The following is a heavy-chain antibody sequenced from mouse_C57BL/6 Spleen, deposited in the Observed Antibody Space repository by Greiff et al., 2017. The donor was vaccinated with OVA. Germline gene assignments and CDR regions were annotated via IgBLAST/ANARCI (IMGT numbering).Heavy chain of an antibody. D-gene: IGHD1-1*01. Sequence: QVQLQQPGAELVKPGASVKMSCKASGYTFTSYWITWVKQRPGQGLEWIGDIYPGSGSTNYNAKFKSKATLTVDPSSSTAYMQLSSLTSEDSAVYYGARRGGFITTPVAEGDAMDYWGQGTSVTVSS. CDR3: ARRGGFITTPVAEGDAMDY. CDR1: GYTFTSYW. J-gene: IGHJ4*01. CDR2: IYPGSGST. V-gene: IGHV1-55*01.